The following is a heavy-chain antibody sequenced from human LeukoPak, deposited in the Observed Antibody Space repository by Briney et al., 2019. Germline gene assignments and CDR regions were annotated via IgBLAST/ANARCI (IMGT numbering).Heavy chain of an antibody. V-gene: IGHV3-7*01. CDR3: ARASPGMVFNYFDY. J-gene: IGHJ4*01. D-gene: IGHD3-10*01. Sequence: GGSLRLSCVASGFTIDSIYMSWVRQAPGKGLEWVANIDEAGKDRYYADSVKGRFTISRDNTKNSVFLDMTSLRVEDTATYFCARASPGMVFNYFDYWGQGALVPVSS. CDR1: GFTIDSIY. CDR2: IDEAGKDR.